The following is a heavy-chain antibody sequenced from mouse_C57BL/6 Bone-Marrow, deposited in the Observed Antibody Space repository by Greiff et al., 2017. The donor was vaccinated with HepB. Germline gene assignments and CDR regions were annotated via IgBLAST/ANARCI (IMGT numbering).Heavy chain of an antibody. Sequence: QVQLQQPGAELVMPGASVKLSCKASGYTFTSYWMHWVKQRPGQGLEWIGEIDPSDSYTNYNQKFKGKSTLTVDKSSSTAYMQLSSLTSEDSAVYYCAGGVRRRWYYYAMDYWGQGTSVTVSS. CDR3: AGGVRRRWYYYAMDY. J-gene: IGHJ4*01. V-gene: IGHV1-69*01. CDR2: IDPSDSYT. CDR1: GYTFTSYW. D-gene: IGHD2-14*01.